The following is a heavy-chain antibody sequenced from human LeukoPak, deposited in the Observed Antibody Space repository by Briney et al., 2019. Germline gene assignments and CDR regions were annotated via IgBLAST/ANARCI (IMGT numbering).Heavy chain of an antibody. D-gene: IGHD6-19*01. CDR2: ISYDGSNE. J-gene: IGHJ4*02. CDR1: GFSFSSYG. Sequence: GGSLRLSCAASGFSFSSYGMHWVRQAPGKGLEWVAVISYDGSNEYFADSVKGRFTVSRDNSKNTLYLQMNSLRAEDTAVYYCAKWYSSGPGGSDYWGQGTLVTVSS. V-gene: IGHV3-30*18. CDR3: AKWYSSGPGGSDY.